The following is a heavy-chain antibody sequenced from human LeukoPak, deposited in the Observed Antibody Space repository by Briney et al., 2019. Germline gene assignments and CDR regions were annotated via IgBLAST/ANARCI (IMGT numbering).Heavy chain of an antibody. Sequence: SETLSLTCTVSGGSLRTYYWSWVRQSPGKGLEWIGSIYYIGSTKYNPSLKSRVTMSADTSNNQFSLRLTSVTAADTAVYFCARVVAAATYYFDYWGQGTLVTVSS. CDR1: GGSLRTYY. V-gene: IGHV4-59*01. J-gene: IGHJ4*02. CDR2: IYYIGST. D-gene: IGHD6-13*01. CDR3: ARVVAAATYYFDY.